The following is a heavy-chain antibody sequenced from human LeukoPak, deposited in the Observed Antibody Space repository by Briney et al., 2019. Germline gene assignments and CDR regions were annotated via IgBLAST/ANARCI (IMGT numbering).Heavy chain of an antibody. CDR1: GGSISSYY. J-gene: IGHJ3*02. V-gene: IGHV4-59*01. Sequence: SETLSLTCTVSGGSISSYYWNWIRQPPGKGLEWIGYIYYSGSTNYNPSLKSRVTISLDTSEKQFSLKLSSVTAADTAVYYCARFRSPDAFDMWGQGTMVAVSS. CDR3: ARFRSPDAFDM. CDR2: IYYSGST.